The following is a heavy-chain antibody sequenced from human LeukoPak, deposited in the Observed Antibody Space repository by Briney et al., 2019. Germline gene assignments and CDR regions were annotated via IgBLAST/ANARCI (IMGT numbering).Heavy chain of an antibody. D-gene: IGHD4-17*01. CDR2: IKQDGSEK. CDR3: AQVQGGDYGDRYFDY. CDR1: GFTFSSYW. Sequence: AGGSLRLSFAASGFTFSSYWMSRVRQAPGQGLEWGANIKQDGSEKYYVDSVKGRFTISRDNAKNSLYLQMNSLRAEDTAVYYCAQVQGGDYGDRYFDYWGQGTLVTVSS. V-gene: IGHV3-7*01. J-gene: IGHJ4*02.